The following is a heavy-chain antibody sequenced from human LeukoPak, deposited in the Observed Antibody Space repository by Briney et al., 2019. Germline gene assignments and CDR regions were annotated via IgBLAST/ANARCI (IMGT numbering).Heavy chain of an antibody. J-gene: IGHJ4*02. Sequence: GGSLRLSCAASGFTFSNFAMSWVRQAPGKGLEWVSTLSGSGITTYYADSVKGRFTISRDNSKNTLYLQMDSLRAEDTAVYFCVRDLGHSRHYFEYWGQGALVTVSS. CDR2: LSGSGITT. V-gene: IGHV3-23*01. CDR1: GFTFSNFA. CDR3: VRDLGHSRHYFEY. D-gene: IGHD7-27*01.